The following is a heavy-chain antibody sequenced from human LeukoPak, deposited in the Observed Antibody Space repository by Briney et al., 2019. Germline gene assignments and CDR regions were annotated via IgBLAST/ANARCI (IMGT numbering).Heavy chain of an antibody. J-gene: IGHJ2*01. CDR3: AREIEATFLWYFDL. Sequence: TSETLSLTCTVSGGSISSYYWSWIRQPPGKGLEWIGYIYYSGSTNYNPSLKSRVTISVDTSKNQFSLKLSSVTAADTAVYYCAREIEATFLWYFDLWGRGTLVTVSS. V-gene: IGHV4-59*01. CDR1: GGSISSYY. D-gene: IGHD2/OR15-2a*01. CDR2: IYYSGST.